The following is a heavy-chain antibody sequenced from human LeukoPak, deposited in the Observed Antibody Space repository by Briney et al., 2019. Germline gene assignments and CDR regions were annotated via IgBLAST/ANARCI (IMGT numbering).Heavy chain of an antibody. J-gene: IGHJ4*02. D-gene: IGHD1-1*01. CDR1: GFTFNYYW. CDR2: IKEDGSEN. CDR3: ARGGSGNWNAPFDY. Sequence: PGGSLRLSCVASGFTFNYYWMSWVRQAPGKGLEWVANIKEDGSENYSVDSVKGRFTISRDNAKNSLYLQMYSLRAEDTAVYYCARGGSGNWNAPFDYWGQGTLVTVSS. V-gene: IGHV3-7*01.